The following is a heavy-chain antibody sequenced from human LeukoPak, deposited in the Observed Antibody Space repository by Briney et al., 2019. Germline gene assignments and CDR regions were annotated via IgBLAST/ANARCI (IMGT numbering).Heavy chain of an antibody. CDR1: GFTFTSYA. Sequence: GGSLRLSCAASGFTFTSYAMTWVRQAPGKGLEWVSALSGSGGSTYYADSVKGRFTISRDNSKNTLYLQMNSLRAEDTAVYYCARDREVRGVISSFFDYWGQGTLVTVSS. D-gene: IGHD3-10*01. J-gene: IGHJ4*02. CDR3: ARDREVRGVISSFFDY. CDR2: LSGSGGST. V-gene: IGHV3-23*01.